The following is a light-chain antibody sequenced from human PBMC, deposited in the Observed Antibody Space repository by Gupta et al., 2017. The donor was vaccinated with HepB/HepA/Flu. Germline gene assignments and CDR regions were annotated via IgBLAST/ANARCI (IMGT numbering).Light chain of an antibody. Sequence: DIQMTQSPSSLSASVGDRVTITCRASQSITTYLNWYQQRPGGAPKIIIYGASRLGSGVPSRFSGSGSETHFTLAISRLQPEDFATYYCQQGDAVPLTFGGGTKVEGK. CDR2: GAS. V-gene: IGKV1-39*01. CDR1: QSITTY. J-gene: IGKJ4*01. CDR3: QQGDAVPLT.